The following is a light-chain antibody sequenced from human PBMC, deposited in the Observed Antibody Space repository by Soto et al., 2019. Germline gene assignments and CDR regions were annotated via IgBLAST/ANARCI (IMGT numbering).Light chain of an antibody. CDR1: QSISSY. V-gene: IGKV1-39*01. J-gene: IGKJ1*01. Sequence: DIQMTQSPSSLSASVGDGVTITCRASQSISSYVSWYQQKPGKAPKLLIYAASRLESGVPSRFSGSRSGTDFTLTISSLQPEDFATYYCQQSYSRMTFGRGTKVDIK. CDR2: AAS. CDR3: QQSYSRMT.